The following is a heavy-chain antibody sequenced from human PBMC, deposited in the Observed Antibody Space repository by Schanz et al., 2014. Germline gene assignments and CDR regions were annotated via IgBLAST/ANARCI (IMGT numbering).Heavy chain of an antibody. CDR2: ISSSSSTI. J-gene: IGHJ4*02. CDR1: GFTFRTYL. CDR3: AREGERKGMLPYYFDY. D-gene: IGHD3-10*01. V-gene: IGHV3-48*02. Sequence: EVQLVESGGGLVQPGGSLRLSCAASGFTFRTYLMNWVRQAPGKGLEWVSFISSSSSTIYYADSVKGRFTISRDNAKNSLNLQMNSLRDEDTAVYYCAREGERKGMLPYYFDYWGQGALVTVSS.